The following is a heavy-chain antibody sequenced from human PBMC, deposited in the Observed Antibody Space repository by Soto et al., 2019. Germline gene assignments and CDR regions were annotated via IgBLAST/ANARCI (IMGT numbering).Heavy chain of an antibody. CDR1: GFTFSSYA. D-gene: IGHD5-18*01. Sequence: QVQLVESGGGVVQPGRSLRLSCAASGFTFSSYAMHWVRQAPGKGLEWVAVISYDGSNKYYADSVKGRFSISRDNYKHTLYLQMNSLSAEDKAVYYCASAGDTAMVPSDYWGQGTLVTVSS. V-gene: IGHV3-30-3*01. J-gene: IGHJ4*02. CDR2: ISYDGSNK. CDR3: ASAGDTAMVPSDY.